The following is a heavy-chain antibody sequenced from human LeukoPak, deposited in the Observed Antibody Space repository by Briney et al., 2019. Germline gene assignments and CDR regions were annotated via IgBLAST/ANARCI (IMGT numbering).Heavy chain of an antibody. CDR1: GFTFSSYW. Sequence: GGSLRLSCAASGFTFSSYWMHWVRQAPGKGLVWVSRIHSDGSITSYADSVKGRFTISRDNAKNTLYLQMNSLRAEDTAVYYCARGRYSYGFDYWGQGTLVTVSS. CDR2: IHSDGSIT. D-gene: IGHD5-18*01. J-gene: IGHJ4*02. V-gene: IGHV3-74*01. CDR3: ARGRYSYGFDY.